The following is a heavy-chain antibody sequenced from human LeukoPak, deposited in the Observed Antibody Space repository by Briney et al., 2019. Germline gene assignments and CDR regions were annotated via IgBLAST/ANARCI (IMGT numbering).Heavy chain of an antibody. CDR2: IRYDGSNK. V-gene: IGHV3-30*02. J-gene: IGHJ3*02. Sequence: GGSLRLSCAASGFTFSSYGMHWVRQAPGKGLEWVTFIRYDGSNKYYADSVKGRFTISRDNAKNSLDLQMNSLRAEDTAVYYCARDSKALGEAFDIWGQGTMVTVSS. CDR3: ARDSKALGEAFDI. CDR1: GFTFSSYG.